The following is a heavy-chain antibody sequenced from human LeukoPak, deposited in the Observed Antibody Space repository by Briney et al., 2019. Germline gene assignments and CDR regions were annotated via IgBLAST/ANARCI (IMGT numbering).Heavy chain of an antibody. Sequence: GGSLRLSCAASGFTFSSYAMSWVRQAPGKGLEWVAFIPSDGSDNYYANSVKGRFTISRDNSKNTLYLQMNSLRSEDTAVYYCAKGLGDYDDFRLGYWGQGTLVTVSS. CDR3: AKGLGDYDDFRLGY. D-gene: IGHD4-17*01. V-gene: IGHV3-30*02. CDR2: IPSDGSDN. J-gene: IGHJ4*02. CDR1: GFTFSSYA.